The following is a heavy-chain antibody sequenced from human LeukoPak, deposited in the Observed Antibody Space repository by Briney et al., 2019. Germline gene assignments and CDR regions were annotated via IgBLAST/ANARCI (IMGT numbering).Heavy chain of an antibody. CDR3: ARESPITIFGVAEGY. J-gene: IGHJ4*02. D-gene: IGHD3-3*01. Sequence: SQTLSLTCTVSGGSISSGGYYWSWIRQHPGKGLEWIGYIYYSGSTYYNPSLKSRVTISVDTSKNQFSPKLSSVTAADTAVYYCARESPITIFGVAEGYWGQGTLVTVSS. CDR1: GGSISSGGYY. V-gene: IGHV4-30-4*08. CDR2: IYYSGST.